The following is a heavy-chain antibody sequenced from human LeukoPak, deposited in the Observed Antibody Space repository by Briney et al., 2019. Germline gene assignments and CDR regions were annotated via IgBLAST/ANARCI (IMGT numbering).Heavy chain of an antibody. Sequence: GGSLRLSCAASGFTFSSYAMSWVRQAPGKGLEWVSAISGSGGSTYYADSVKGRFTISRDNSKNTLYLQMNSLKTEDTAVYYCTTDAGYTSRWYNYWGQGTLVTVSS. J-gene: IGHJ4*02. CDR2: ISGSGGST. CDR3: TTDAGYTSRWYNY. CDR1: GFTFSSYA. V-gene: IGHV3-23*01. D-gene: IGHD6-13*01.